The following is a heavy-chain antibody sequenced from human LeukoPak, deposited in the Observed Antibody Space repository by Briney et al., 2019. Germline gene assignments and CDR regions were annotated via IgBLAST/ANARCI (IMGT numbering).Heavy chain of an antibody. Sequence: GSLRLSCAASGFTFRSYAMSWVRQAPGKGLEWVSFIYSDNTHYSDSVKGRFTISRDNSKNTLYLQMNSLRAEDTAVYYCARRAGAYSHPYDYWGQGTLVTVSS. CDR2: IYSDNT. CDR1: GFTFRSYA. V-gene: IGHV3-53*01. J-gene: IGHJ4*02. D-gene: IGHD4/OR15-4a*01. CDR3: ARRAGAYSHPYDY.